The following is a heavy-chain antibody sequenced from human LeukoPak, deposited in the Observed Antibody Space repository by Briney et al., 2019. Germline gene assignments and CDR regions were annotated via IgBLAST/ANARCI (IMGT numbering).Heavy chain of an antibody. V-gene: IGHV3-20*04. J-gene: IGHJ4*02. CDR3: ARDEVGATGPYFDY. CDR1: GFTFSSYS. D-gene: IGHD1-26*01. CDR2: INWNGGST. Sequence: GGSLRLSCAASGFTFSSYSMLWVRQAPGKGLEWVSGINWNGGSTGYADSVKGRFTISRDNAKNSLYLQMNSLRAEDTALYYCARDEVGATGPYFDYWGQGTLVTVSS.